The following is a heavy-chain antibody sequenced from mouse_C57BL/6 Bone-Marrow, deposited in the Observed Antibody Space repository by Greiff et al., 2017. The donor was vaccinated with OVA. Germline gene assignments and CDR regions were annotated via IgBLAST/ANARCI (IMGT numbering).Heavy chain of an antibody. CDR1: GYTFTSYW. J-gene: IGHJ2*01. Sequence: QVQLKQPGAELVKPGASVKLSCKASGYTFTSYWMHWVKQRPGRGLEWIGRIDPNSGGTKYNEKFKSKATLTVDKPSSTAYMQLSSLTAEDSAVYYCAPQTAQATELDFWGQGTTLTVSS. D-gene: IGHD3-2*02. V-gene: IGHV1-72*01. CDR3: APQTAQATELDF. CDR2: IDPNSGGT.